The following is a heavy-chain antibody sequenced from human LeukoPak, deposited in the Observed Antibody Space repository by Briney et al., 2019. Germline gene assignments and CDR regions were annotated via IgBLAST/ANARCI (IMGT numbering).Heavy chain of an antibody. D-gene: IGHD6-13*01. CDR3: ARARQQVNTSDY. CDR1: GGSISSDY. V-gene: IGHV4-4*07. J-gene: IGHJ4*02. Sequence: SETLSLTCTVSGGSISSDYWNWIRQPAGKGREWIGRIYSSGSTNYSPSLGGRVTMSVDTSKNQFSLKLSSVTAADTAVYYCARARQQVNTSDYWGQGTLVTVSS. CDR2: IYSSGST.